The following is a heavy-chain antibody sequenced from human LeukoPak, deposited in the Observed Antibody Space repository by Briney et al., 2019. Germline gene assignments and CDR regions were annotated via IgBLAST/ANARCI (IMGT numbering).Heavy chain of an antibody. V-gene: IGHV3-21*01. D-gene: IGHD6-13*01. Sequence: GGSLRLSCAASGFTFSSYSMNWVRQAPGKGLEWVSSISSSSSYIYYADSVKGRFTISRDNAKNSLYLQMNSLRAEDTAVYYCARGPAAAGGSHWGRGTLVTVSS. J-gene: IGHJ4*02. CDR3: ARGPAAAGGSH. CDR1: GFTFSSYS. CDR2: ISSSSSYI.